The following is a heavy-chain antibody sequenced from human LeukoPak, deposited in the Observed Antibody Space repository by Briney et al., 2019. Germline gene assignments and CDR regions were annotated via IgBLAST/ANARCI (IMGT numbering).Heavy chain of an antibody. J-gene: IGHJ6*02. D-gene: IGHD2-2*01. CDR2: IYPGDSHT. CDR1: GYSFPSYW. Sequence: GESLKISCKGSGYSFPSYWIGWVRQMPGKGLEWMGIIYPGDSHTRYSPSFQGQVTISADKSISTAYLQWSSLKASDTAMYYCARQDQLGYYYYGMDVWGQGTTVTVSS. V-gene: IGHV5-51*01. CDR3: ARQDQLGYYYYGMDV.